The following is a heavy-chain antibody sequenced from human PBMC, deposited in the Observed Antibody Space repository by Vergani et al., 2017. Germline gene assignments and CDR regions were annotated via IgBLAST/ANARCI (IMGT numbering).Heavy chain of an antibody. CDR1: GFTFSSYA. Sequence: EVQLLESGGGLVQPGGSLRLSCAASGFTFSSYAMSWVRQAPGKGLEGVSAISGSGGSTYYADSVKGRFTLSRDKSKNTLYLQMNSLRAEDTAVYYCAKYSSGWYGGGYYFDYWGQGTLVTVSS. J-gene: IGHJ4*02. D-gene: IGHD6-19*01. CDR2: ISGSGGST. V-gene: IGHV3-23*01. CDR3: AKYSSGWYGGGYYFDY.